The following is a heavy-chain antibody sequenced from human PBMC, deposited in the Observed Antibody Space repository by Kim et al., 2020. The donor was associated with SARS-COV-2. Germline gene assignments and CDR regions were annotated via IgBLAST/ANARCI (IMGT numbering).Heavy chain of an antibody. CDR1: GYTFTSYD. V-gene: IGHV1-8*01. J-gene: IGHJ3*02. CDR3: ARGSEYYYDSSGYYSGDAFDI. CDR2: MNPNSGNT. Sequence: ASVKVSCKASGYTFTSYDINWVRQATGQGLEWMGWMNPNSGNTGYAQKFQGRVTMTRNTSISTAYMELSSLRSEDTAVYYCARGSEYYYDSSGYYSGDAFDIWGQGTMVTVSS. D-gene: IGHD3-22*01.